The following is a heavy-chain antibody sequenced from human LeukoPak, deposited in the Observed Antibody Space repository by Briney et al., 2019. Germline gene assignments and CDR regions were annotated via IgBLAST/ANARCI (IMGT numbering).Heavy chain of an antibody. CDR2: INDGNGNT. CDR1: GYGFTTYA. Sequence: ASVKVSCKASGYGFTTYAMYWVRQAPGQRLEWMGWINDGNGNTKYSQKFQGRVTMTRDTSASTAYMELSSLRFEDTAVYYCANDGFDIWGQGTMVTVSS. V-gene: IGHV1-3*01. CDR3: ANDGFDI. J-gene: IGHJ3*02.